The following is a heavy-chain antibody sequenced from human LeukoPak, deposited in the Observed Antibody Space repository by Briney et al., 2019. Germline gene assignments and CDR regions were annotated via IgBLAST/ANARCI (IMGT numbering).Heavy chain of an antibody. CDR1: GGSISSYY. D-gene: IGHD6-13*01. V-gene: IGHV4-59*08. CDR3: AREGVRSSSWYNWFDP. CDR2: IYYSGST. Sequence: SETLSLTCTVSGGSISSYYWNWIRQPPGKGLEWIGYIYYSGSTNYNPSLKSRVTISVDTSKNQFSLKLSSVTAADTAVYYCAREGVRSSSWYNWFDPWGQGTLVTVSS. J-gene: IGHJ5*02.